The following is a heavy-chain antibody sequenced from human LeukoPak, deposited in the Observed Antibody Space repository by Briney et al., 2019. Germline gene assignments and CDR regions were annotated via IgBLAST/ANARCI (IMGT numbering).Heavy chain of an antibody. CDR2: IYSGGST. V-gene: IGHV3-66*01. J-gene: IGHJ6*02. CDR3: ARVKLADYDFWSGYYRSYGMDV. Sequence: GGSLRLSCAASGFTVSSNYMSWVRQAPGKGLEWVSVIYSGGSTYYADSVKGRFTISRDNSKNTLYLQMNSLRAEDTAVYYCARVKLADYDFWSGYYRSYGMDVWGQGTTVTVSS. CDR1: GFTVSSNY. D-gene: IGHD3-3*01.